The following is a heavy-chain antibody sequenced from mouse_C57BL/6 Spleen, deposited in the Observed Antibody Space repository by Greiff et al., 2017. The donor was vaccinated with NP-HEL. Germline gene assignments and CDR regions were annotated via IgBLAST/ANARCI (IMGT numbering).Heavy chain of an antibody. CDR2: ISSGSSTI. J-gene: IGHJ3*01. CDR3: ARGDYGNWFAY. D-gene: IGHD2-1*01. V-gene: IGHV5-17*01. CDR1: GFTFSDYG. Sequence: DVQLVESGGGLVKPGGSLKLSCAASGFTFSDYGMHWVRQAPEKGLEWVAYISSGSSTIYYADTVKGRFTISRDNAKNTLFLQMTSLRSEDTAMYYCARGDYGNWFAYWGQGTLVTVSA.